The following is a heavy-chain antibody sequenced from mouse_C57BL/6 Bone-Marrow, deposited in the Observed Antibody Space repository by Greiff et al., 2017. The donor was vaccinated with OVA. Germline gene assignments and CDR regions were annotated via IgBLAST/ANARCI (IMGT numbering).Heavy chain of an antibody. CDR3: AREGY. CDR2: ISDGGSYT. Sequence: EVMLVESGGGLVKPGGSLKLSCAAFGFTFSSYAMSWVRQTPEKRLEWVATISDGGSYTYYPDNVKGRFTISRDNAKNNLYLQMSHLKSEDTAMYYCAREGYWGQGTTLTVSS. CDR1: GFTFSSYA. V-gene: IGHV5-4*01. J-gene: IGHJ2*01.